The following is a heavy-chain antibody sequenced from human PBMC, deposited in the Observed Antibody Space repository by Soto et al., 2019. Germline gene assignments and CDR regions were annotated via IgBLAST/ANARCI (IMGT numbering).Heavy chain of an antibody. D-gene: IGHD1-26*01. Sequence: PGGSLRLSCAASGFTFSDYRMNWVRQAPGKGLEWVSSISGSSSYIYYGDSMKGRFTTSRDNARNSLYLQMNSLRVEDTAVYYCARVRLPYTGSHPDAFDIWGQGTMVTVSS. CDR3: ARVRLPYTGSHPDAFDI. J-gene: IGHJ3*02. V-gene: IGHV3-21*01. CDR1: GFTFSDYR. CDR2: ISGSSSYI.